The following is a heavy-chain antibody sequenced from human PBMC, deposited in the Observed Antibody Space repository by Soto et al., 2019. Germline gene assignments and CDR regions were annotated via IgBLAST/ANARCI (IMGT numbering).Heavy chain of an antibody. D-gene: IGHD5-18*01. CDR3: ARDAIQIWYWNNNWFDP. CDR2: IYYSGST. J-gene: IGHJ5*02. CDR1: GGSISSGDYY. Sequence: SETLSLTCTVSGGSISSGDYYWSWIRQPPGKGLEWIGYIYYSGSTYYNPSLKSRVTISVDTSKNQFSLKLSSVTAADTAVYYCARDAIQIWYWNNNWFDPWGQGTLVTVSS. V-gene: IGHV4-30-4*01.